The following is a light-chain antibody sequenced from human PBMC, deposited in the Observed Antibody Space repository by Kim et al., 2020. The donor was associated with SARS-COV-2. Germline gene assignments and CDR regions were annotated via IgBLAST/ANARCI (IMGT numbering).Light chain of an antibody. CDR2: DAS. V-gene: IGKV1-5*01. J-gene: IGKJ5*01. CDR1: QSIGGW. Sequence: IQLTQSPSTLSASVGDRVTITCRASQSIGGWLAWYQQKPGKAPKLLIYDASSVESGVPSRFSGSGSGTEFTLTISSLQPDDSATYYCQQHSTYPITFGQGTRLEI. CDR3: QQHSTYPIT.